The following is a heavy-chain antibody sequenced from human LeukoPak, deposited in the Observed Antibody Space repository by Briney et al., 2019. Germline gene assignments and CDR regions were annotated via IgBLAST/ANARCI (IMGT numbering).Heavy chain of an antibody. J-gene: IGHJ4*02. CDR1: GFTFSSYG. CDR3: AIKRGYSYGSDY. Sequence: GGSLRLSCAASGFTFSSYGMHWVRQAPGKGLEWVAVISYDGSNKYYADSVKGRFTISRDNSKNTLYLQMNSLRAEDTAVYYCAIKRGYSYGSDYWGQGTLVTASS. D-gene: IGHD5-18*01. CDR2: ISYDGSNK. V-gene: IGHV3-30*03.